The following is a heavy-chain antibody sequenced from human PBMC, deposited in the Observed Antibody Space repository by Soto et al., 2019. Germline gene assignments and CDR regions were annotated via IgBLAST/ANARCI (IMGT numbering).Heavy chain of an antibody. J-gene: IGHJ6*02. Sequence: QVQLVQSGAEVKKPGSSVKVSCKASGGTFSSYAISWVRQAPGPGLEWMGGIIPIFGTANYAQKFQGRVTITADKSTSTAYMELSSLRSEDTAVCYCARKDIVVVPAAIHYGMDVWGQGTTVTVSS. CDR3: ARKDIVVVPAAIHYGMDV. V-gene: IGHV1-69*06. CDR2: IIPIFGTA. D-gene: IGHD2-2*02. CDR1: GGTFSSYA.